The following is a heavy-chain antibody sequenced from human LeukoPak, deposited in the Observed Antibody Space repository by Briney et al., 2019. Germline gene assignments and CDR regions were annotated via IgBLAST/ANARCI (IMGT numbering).Heavy chain of an antibody. CDR2: IYYSGST. V-gene: IGHV4-59*08. CDR3: ARPALEYGSSCWFDS. D-gene: IGHD6-6*01. J-gene: IGHJ5*01. Sequence: SETLSLTCAVYGGSFSGYYWSWIRQPPGKGLEWIGYIYYSGSTNYNPSLKSRVTISVDTSKNQFSLKLSSVTAADTAVYYCARPALEYGSSCWFDSWGQGTLATVSS. CDR1: GGSFSGYY.